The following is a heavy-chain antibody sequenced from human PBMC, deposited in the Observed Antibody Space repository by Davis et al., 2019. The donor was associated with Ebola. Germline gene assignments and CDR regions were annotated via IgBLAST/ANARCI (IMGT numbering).Heavy chain of an antibody. J-gene: IGHJ3*02. CDR3: ARGSVGTAFRAFDI. CDR1: GFTFSDHY. Sequence: GESLKISCAASGFTFSDHYMDWVRQAPGQGLEWVARIRNKGNSYTTEYAASVKGRFTISRDDSEHSHYLQMNSLKTEDTAVYYCARGSVGTAFRAFDIWGQGTMVTVSS. CDR2: IRNKGNSYTT. V-gene: IGHV3-72*01. D-gene: IGHD5-18*01.